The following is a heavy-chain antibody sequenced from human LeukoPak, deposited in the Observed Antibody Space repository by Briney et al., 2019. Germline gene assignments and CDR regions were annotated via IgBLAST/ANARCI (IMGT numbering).Heavy chain of an antibody. J-gene: IGHJ4*02. D-gene: IGHD3-22*01. Sequence: PGGSLRLSCAASGFTFSSYSMNWVRQAPGKGLEWVSSISSSSSYIYYADSVKGRFTISRDNAKNSLNLQMNSLRAEDTAVYYCARQITMIVVTLDYWGQGTLVTVSS. CDR1: GFTFSSYS. V-gene: IGHV3-21*01. CDR2: ISSSSSYI. CDR3: ARQITMIVVTLDY.